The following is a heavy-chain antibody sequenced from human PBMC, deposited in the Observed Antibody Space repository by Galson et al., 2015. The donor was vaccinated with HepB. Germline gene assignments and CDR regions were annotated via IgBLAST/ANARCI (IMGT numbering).Heavy chain of an antibody. V-gene: IGHV3-11*06. CDR1: GFTFSDYY. Sequence: SLRLSCAASGFTFSDYYMSWVRQAPGKGLEWVSYISSSSSYTNYADSVKGRFTISRDNAKNSLYLQMNSLRAEDTAVYYCARESAGATTYPAAFDIWGQGTMVTVSS. J-gene: IGHJ3*02. D-gene: IGHD1-26*01. CDR3: ARESAGATTYPAAFDI. CDR2: ISSSSSYT.